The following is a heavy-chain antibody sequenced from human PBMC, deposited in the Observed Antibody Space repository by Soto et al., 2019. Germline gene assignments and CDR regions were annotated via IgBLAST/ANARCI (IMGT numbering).Heavy chain of an antibody. Sequence: QVQLEESGGGVVQPGRSLRLSCEASGFTFNTYSMHWVRQPPGKGLEWLAAIWYDGTQKYYADSVKGRFTISRDNSKKTLYLEMHSLRAEDTAVYYCARAGGTTVTGLWHFDSWGQGTLVTVSS. CDR2: IWYDGTQK. CDR3: ARAGGTTVTGLWHFDS. D-gene: IGHD4-17*01. V-gene: IGHV3-33*01. J-gene: IGHJ4*02. CDR1: GFTFNTYS.